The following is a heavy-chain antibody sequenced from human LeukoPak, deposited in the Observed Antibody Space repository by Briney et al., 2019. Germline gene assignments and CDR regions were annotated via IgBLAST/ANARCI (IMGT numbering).Heavy chain of an antibody. J-gene: IGHJ4*02. CDR2: IRYDGSNK. CDR3: ARGSVYGDGKFDY. CDR1: GFTFSSYG. D-gene: IGHD4-17*01. Sequence: PGGSLRLSCASSGFTFSSYGMHWVRQAPGKGLEWVTFIRYDGSNKYYADSVKGRFTISRDNSKNTLYLQMNSLRAEDTAVYYCARGSVYGDGKFDYWGQGTLVTVSS. V-gene: IGHV3-30*02.